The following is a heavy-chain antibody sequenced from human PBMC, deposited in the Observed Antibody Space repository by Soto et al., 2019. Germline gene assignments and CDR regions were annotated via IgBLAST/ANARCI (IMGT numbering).Heavy chain of an antibody. Sequence: QEQLVESGGGVVQPGTSLRLSCGASGFSFSSYDMHWVRQAPGKGLEWVAFITYDGSDTYYVDSVKGRFTVSRHNSKNTLYLQMNSLKPEDTSIYYCAKDSVFEYSFGQHGFDSWGQGTLVTVSS. CDR1: GFSFSSYD. V-gene: IGHV3-30*18. J-gene: IGHJ4*02. CDR3: AKDSVFEYSFGQHGFDS. D-gene: IGHD4-4*01. CDR2: ITYDGSDT.